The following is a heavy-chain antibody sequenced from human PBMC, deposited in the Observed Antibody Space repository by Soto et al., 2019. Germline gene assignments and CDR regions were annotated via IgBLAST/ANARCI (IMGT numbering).Heavy chain of an antibody. CDR2: FYYSGST. Sequence: QLQLEESGPGLVKPSETLSLTCTVSGGSISSSSYYWGWIRQSPGKGLEWIGSFYYSGSTYYSPSLRSRVTISGDTSRKQLSLRLSSVTAADTAVYYCARISVASRYMDVWGKGTTVTVSS. V-gene: IGHV4-39*01. CDR3: ARISVASRYMDV. D-gene: IGHD5-12*01. J-gene: IGHJ6*03. CDR1: GGSISSSSYY.